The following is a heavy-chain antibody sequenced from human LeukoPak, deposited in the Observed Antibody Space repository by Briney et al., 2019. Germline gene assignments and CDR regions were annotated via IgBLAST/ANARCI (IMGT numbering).Heavy chain of an antibody. D-gene: IGHD2-15*01. Sequence: GGSLRLSCAASGFTFSSYGMHWVRQAPGKGLEWVAVIWYDGSNKYYADSVKGRFTISRDNSKNTLYLQMNSLRAEDTAVYYCARDRYCSSGSCYSPSLTGYFQHWGQGTLVTVSS. J-gene: IGHJ1*01. CDR2: IWYDGSNK. CDR1: GFTFSSYG. CDR3: ARDRYCSSGSCYSPSLTGYFQH. V-gene: IGHV3-33*01.